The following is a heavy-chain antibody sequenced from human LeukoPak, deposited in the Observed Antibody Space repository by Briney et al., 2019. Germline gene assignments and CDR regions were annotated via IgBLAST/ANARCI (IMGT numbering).Heavy chain of an antibody. J-gene: IGHJ6*03. V-gene: IGHV4-59*01. CDR3: ARSGNSGYHSSCYFMDV. CDR2: VCYSGST. Sequence: SETLSLTCTVLGDSISTYYWSWIRQPPGKGLEWIGHVCYSGSTNYTPSLKSRVTMSVDTSNSQFSLKFNSVTAADTAVYYCARSGNSGYHSSCYFMDVWGKGTTVTVSS. CDR1: GDSISTYY. D-gene: IGHD5-12*01.